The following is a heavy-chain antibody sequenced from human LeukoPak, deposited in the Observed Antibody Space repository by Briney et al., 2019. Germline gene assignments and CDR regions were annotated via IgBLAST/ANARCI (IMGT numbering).Heavy chain of an antibody. V-gene: IGHV5-51*01. CDR2: IYPGDSDT. D-gene: IGHD3-10*01. CDR1: GYSFTSYW. Sequence: GESLKISCKGSGYSFTSYWIGWVRQMPGKGLEWMGIIYPGDSDTRYSPSFQGQVTIPADKSISTTYLQWSSLKASDTAMYYCASRHITMVRGVIDYWGQGTLVTVSS. CDR3: ASRHITMVRGVIDY. J-gene: IGHJ4*02.